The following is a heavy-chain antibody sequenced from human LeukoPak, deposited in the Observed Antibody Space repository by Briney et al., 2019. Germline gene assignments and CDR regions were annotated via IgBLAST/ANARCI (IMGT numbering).Heavy chain of an antibody. Sequence: PGGSLRLSCEASGFTLSSHWMHWVRQPPGKGLVWVSRINGDGRTTSYADSVKGRFTISKDNAKNTMYLQINSLRADDTAVYYCARGQEYSYGQFDYWGQGTLVTVSS. J-gene: IGHJ4*02. V-gene: IGHV3-74*01. D-gene: IGHD5-18*01. CDR3: ARGQEYSYGQFDY. CDR1: GFTLSSHW. CDR2: INGDGRTT.